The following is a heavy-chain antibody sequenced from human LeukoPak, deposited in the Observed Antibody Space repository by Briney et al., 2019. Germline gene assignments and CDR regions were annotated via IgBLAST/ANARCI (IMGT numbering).Heavy chain of an antibody. J-gene: IGHJ4*02. CDR1: GGSISSSNYY. V-gene: IGHV4-39*01. D-gene: IGHD6-19*01. CDR3: ARAGYTSGWYGRFYFDY. CDR2: MYYSGST. Sequence: PSETLSLTCTVSGGSISSSNYYWGWIRQPPGKGLEWIGSMYYSGSTYYNPSLKSRATISVDTSKNQFSLKMISVTAADTAVFYCARAGYTSGWYGRFYFDYWGQGSLVAVSS.